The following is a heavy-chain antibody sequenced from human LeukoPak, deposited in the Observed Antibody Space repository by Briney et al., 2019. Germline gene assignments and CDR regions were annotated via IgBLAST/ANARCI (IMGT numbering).Heavy chain of an antibody. CDR1: GGPISSYY. CDR3: ARDGVGSGWYVGWFDP. D-gene: IGHD6-19*01. V-gene: IGHV4-4*07. Sequence: SETLSLTCTVSGGPISSYYWSWIRQPAGKGLEWIGRIYTSGSTNYNPSLKSRVTMSVDTSKNQFSLKLSSVTAADTAVYYCARDGVGSGWYVGWFDPWGQGTLVTVSS. J-gene: IGHJ5*02. CDR2: IYTSGST.